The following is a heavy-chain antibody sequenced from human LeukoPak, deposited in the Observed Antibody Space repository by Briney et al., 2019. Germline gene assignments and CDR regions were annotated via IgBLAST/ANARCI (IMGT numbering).Heavy chain of an antibody. CDR2: INHSGST. D-gene: IGHD6-6*01. J-gene: IGHJ6*03. CDR3: ARALVYYYHYMDV. V-gene: IGHV4-34*01. CDR1: GGSFSGYY. Sequence: SETLSLTCAVYGGSFSGYYWSWIRQPPGKGLEWIGEINHSGSTNYNPSLKSRVTISVDTSKNQFSLKLSSVTAADTAVYYCARALVYYYHYMDVWGKGTTVTVSS.